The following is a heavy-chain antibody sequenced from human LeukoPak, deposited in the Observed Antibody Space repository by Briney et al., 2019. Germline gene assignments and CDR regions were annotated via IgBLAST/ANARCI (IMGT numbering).Heavy chain of an antibody. CDR3: ARRSGWYVNWFDP. CDR1: GFTFSSYE. J-gene: IGHJ5*02. CDR2: ISSSGSTI. D-gene: IGHD6-19*01. V-gene: IGHV3-48*03. Sequence: GGSLRLSCAASGFTFSSYEMNWIRQAPGKGLEWVSYISSSGSTIYYADSVKGRFTISSDNAKNSLYLQMNSLRAEDTAVYYCARRSGWYVNWFDPWGQGTLVTVSS.